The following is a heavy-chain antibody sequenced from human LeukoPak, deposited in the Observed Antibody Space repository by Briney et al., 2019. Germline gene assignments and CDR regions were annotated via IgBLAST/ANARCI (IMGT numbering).Heavy chain of an antibody. CDR1: GYTFTGYY. CDR2: INPNSGGR. Sequence: ASVKVSCKASGYTFTGYYMHCVRQAPGQGREWMGWINPNSGGRNYAQKFQGRVTMTRDTSISTAYMELSRLRSDDTAVYYCARGRPYYDILTGYGYYGMDVWGQGTTVTVSS. V-gene: IGHV1-2*02. D-gene: IGHD3-9*01. CDR3: ARGRPYYDILTGYGYYGMDV. J-gene: IGHJ6*02.